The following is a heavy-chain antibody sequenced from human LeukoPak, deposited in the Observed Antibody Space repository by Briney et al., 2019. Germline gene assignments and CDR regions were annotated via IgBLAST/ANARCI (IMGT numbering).Heavy chain of an antibody. V-gene: IGHV3-64*01. J-gene: IGHJ5*02. CDR2: ISSNGGST. D-gene: IGHD1-26*01. Sequence: PGGSLRLSCAASGFTFSSYAMHWVRQAPGKGLEYVSAISSNGGSTYYANSVKGRFTISRDNSKNTLYLQMNSLRAEDTAVYYCAKDISFGSIVGATNWFDPWGQGTLVTVSS. CDR1: GFTFSSYA. CDR3: AKDISFGSIVGATNWFDP.